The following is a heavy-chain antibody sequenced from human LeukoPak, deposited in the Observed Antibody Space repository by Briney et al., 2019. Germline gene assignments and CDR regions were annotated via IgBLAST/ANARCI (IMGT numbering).Heavy chain of an antibody. D-gene: IGHD6-19*01. CDR1: GFTVSSNY. J-gene: IGHJ4*02. CDR3: ARGSILVAEWAADY. Sequence: GGSLRLSCAASGFTVSSNYMSWVRQAPGKGLEWVSVIYSGGSTYYGDSVKGRFTISRDNSKNTLYLQMNSLRAEDTAVYYCARGSILVAEWAADYWGQGTLVTVSS. V-gene: IGHV3-53*01. CDR2: IYSGGST.